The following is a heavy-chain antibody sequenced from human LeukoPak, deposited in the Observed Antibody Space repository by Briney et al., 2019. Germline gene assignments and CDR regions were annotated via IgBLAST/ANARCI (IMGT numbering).Heavy chain of an antibody. CDR3: AKDRRRYSGYGYDYYGMDV. D-gene: IGHD5-12*01. Sequence: GGSLRLSCAGSELTFSFYAMTWVHQAPGKGLEWVSGISGSGGSTHYADSVKGRFTISRDNSKNTLYLQMNSLRAEDTAVYYCAKDRRRYSGYGYDYYGMDVWVQGTTVTVSS. J-gene: IGHJ6*02. CDR2: ISGSGGST. V-gene: IGHV3-23*01. CDR1: ELTFSFYA.